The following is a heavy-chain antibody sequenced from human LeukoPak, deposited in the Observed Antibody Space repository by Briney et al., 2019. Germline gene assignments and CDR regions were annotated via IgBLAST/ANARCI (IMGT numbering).Heavy chain of an antibody. Sequence: SETLSLTCTVSGGSISSYYWSWIRQPAGKGLEWIGRIYSSGSTNYNPSLKSRVTMSVDTSKNQFSLRLSSVTAADTAVYYCARETSSGWREHFDYWGQGSLVTVSS. J-gene: IGHJ4*02. CDR3: ARETSSGWREHFDY. V-gene: IGHV4-4*07. CDR2: IYSSGST. D-gene: IGHD6-19*01. CDR1: GGSISSYY.